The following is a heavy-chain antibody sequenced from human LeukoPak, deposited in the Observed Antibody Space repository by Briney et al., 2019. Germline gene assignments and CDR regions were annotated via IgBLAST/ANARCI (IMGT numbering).Heavy chain of an antibody. CDR1: GGSFSGYY. CDR3: ARGGIFWAYNWFDP. J-gene: IGHJ5*02. V-gene: IGHV4-34*01. D-gene: IGHD3-9*01. Sequence: SETLSLTCAVYGGSFSGYYWSWIRQPPGKGREWIGEINHSGSTNYNPPLKSRVTISVDTSKNQFSLKLSSVTAADTAVYYCARGGIFWAYNWFDPWGQGTLVTVSS. CDR2: INHSGST.